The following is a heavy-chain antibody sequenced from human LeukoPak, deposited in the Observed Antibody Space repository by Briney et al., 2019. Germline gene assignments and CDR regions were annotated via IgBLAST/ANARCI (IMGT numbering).Heavy chain of an antibody. CDR3: AKDSAQPVWWNNWFDP. J-gene: IGHJ5*02. D-gene: IGHD4/OR15-4a*01. Sequence: PGGSLRLSCAASGFTFSNAWMSWVRQAPGKGLEWVGRIKSKTDGGTTDYAAPVKGRFTISRDNSENTLFLQMNSLRAEDTAIYYCAKDSAQPVWWNNWFDPWGQGTLVSVSS. CDR1: GFTFSNAW. V-gene: IGHV3-15*01. CDR2: IKSKTDGGTT.